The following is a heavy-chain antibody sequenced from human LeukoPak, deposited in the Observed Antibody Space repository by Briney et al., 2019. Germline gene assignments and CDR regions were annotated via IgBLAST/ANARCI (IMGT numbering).Heavy chain of an antibody. D-gene: IGHD4-17*01. CDR3: ARLRGDRTASLDY. J-gene: IGHJ4*02. CDR2: SYYTGKT. V-gene: IGHV4-59*08. CDR1: GDSLSGFH. Sequence: PSETLSLTCTVSGDSLSGFHWSWIRQAAGKGLECIGYSYYTGKTNYNHSLQSRVTISVDTYKNQFSLTLSSVTAADSAVYYCARLRGDRTASLDYWGQGTLVSVSS.